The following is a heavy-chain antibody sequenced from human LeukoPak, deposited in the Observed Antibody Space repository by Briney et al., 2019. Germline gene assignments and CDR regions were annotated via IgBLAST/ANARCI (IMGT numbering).Heavy chain of an antibody. V-gene: IGHV3-23*01. CDR2: ISGSGGST. CDR1: GFTFSSYA. CDR3: AKGVYYYDSSGYPY. J-gene: IGHJ4*02. Sequence: PGGSLRPSCAASGFTFSSYAMSWVRQAQGKGLEWVSAISGSGGSTYYADSVKGRFTISRDNSKNTLYLQMNSLRAEDTAVYYCAKGVYYYDSSGYPYWGQGTLVTVSS. D-gene: IGHD3-22*01.